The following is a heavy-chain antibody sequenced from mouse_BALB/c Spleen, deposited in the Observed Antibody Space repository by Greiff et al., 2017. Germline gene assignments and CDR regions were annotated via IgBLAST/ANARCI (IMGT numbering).Heavy chain of an antibody. Sequence: EVQVVESGGGLVKPGGSLKLSCAASGFTFSDYYMYWVRQTPEKRLEWVATISDGGSYTYYPDSVKGRFTISRDNAKNNLYLQMSSLKSEDTAMYYCARVRYRYDDYAMDYWGQGTSVTVSS. V-gene: IGHV5-4*02. CDR1: GFTFSDYY. J-gene: IGHJ4*01. D-gene: IGHD2-14*01. CDR3: ARVRYRYDDYAMDY. CDR2: ISDGGSYT.